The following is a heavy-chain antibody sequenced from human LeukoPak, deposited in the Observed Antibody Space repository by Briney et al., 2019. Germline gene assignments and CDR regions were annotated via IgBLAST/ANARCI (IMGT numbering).Heavy chain of an antibody. D-gene: IGHD5-18*01. Sequence: PSETLSLTCTVSGGSISSYYWSWMRQPAGEGLEWIGRIYSSGSTNYNPSLKSRVTMSVDTSKNQFSLILSSVTAADTAVYYCASGRGLYSFYAFTIWGQGTMVTVSS. V-gene: IGHV4-4*07. CDR2: IYSSGST. J-gene: IGHJ3*02. CDR1: GGSISSYY. CDR3: ASGRGLYSFYAFTI.